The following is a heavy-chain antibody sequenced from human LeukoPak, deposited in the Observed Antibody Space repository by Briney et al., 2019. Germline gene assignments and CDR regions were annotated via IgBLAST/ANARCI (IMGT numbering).Heavy chain of an antibody. CDR3: ASGIVVVTATHEASTDY. J-gene: IGHJ4*02. V-gene: IGHV3-30*03. D-gene: IGHD2-21*02. Sequence: GGSLRLSCAASGFTFSSYGMHWVRQAPGKGLEWVAVISYDGSNKYYADSVKGRFTISRDNSKNTLYLQMNSLRAEDTAVYYCASGIVVVTATHEASTDYWGQGTLVTVSS. CDR1: GFTFSSYG. CDR2: ISYDGSNK.